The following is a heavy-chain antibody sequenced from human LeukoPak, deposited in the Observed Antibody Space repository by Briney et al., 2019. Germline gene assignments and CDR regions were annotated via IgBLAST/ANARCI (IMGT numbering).Heavy chain of an antibody. CDR3: ARAFSSGWGYYFDY. J-gene: IGHJ4*02. D-gene: IGHD6-19*01. CDR2: ISAYNGNT. CDR1: GCTFTSYG. V-gene: IGHV1-18*01. Sequence: ASVKVSCKASGCTFTSYGVSWVRQAPGQGLEWMGWISAYNGNTNYAQKLQGRVTMTTDTSTSTAYMELRSLRSDDTAVYYCARAFSSGWGYYFDYWGQGTLVTASS.